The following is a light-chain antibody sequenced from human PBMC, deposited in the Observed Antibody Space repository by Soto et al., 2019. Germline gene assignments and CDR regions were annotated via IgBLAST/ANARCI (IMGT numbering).Light chain of an antibody. Sequence: EVVLTQSPGTLSLSPGETATLSCRASQSINNYFLAWHQQRPGQAPRLLIFRASQRASGIPDRFRGSGSGTDFTLTITGLETEDFAVYYCQQYTNAPRTFGQGTKVDIK. J-gene: IGKJ1*01. V-gene: IGKV3-20*01. CDR2: RAS. CDR3: QQYTNAPRT. CDR1: QSINNYF.